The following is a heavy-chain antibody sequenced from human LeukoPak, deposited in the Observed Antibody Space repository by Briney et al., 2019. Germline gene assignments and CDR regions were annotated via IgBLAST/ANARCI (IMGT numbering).Heavy chain of an antibody. CDR2: INPNSGGT. D-gene: IGHD4/OR15-4a*01. J-gene: IGHJ4*02. CDR3: ARDGLWWGYPLDY. Sequence: ASVKVSCKASGYTFTGYYMHWVRQAPGQGLEWMGRINPNSGGTNYAQKFQGRVTMTRDTSISTAYMELSRLRSDDTAVYYCARDGLWWGYPLDYWGQGTLVTVSS. V-gene: IGHV1-2*06. CDR1: GYTFTGYY.